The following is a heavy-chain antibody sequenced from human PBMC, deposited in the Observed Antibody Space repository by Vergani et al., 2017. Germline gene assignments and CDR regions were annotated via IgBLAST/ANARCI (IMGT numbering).Heavy chain of an antibody. J-gene: IGHJ4*02. CDR2: INPIDSKI. V-gene: IGHV5-51*01. Sequence: EVMLVQSGAEVKKPGESLKISCKYSESSFISNEIAWVRQMSGKGLQWMGNINPIDSKIAYRPSFQGQAIMSLDKSITTAYLQGRSLKASDTAIYYCTRHVPCGDGACLHFDHWGQGTQVTVSS. CDR1: ESSFISNE. D-gene: IGHD2-21*01. CDR3: TRHVPCGDGACLHFDH.